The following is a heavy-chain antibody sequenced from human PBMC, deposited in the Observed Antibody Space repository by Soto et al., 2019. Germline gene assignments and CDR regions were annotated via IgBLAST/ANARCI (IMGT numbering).Heavy chain of an antibody. V-gene: IGHV4-59*01. J-gene: IGHJ5*02. D-gene: IGHD1-1*01. CDR3: ARGERESGGRGAWFDT. CDR2: IYYSGST. CDR1: GGSISSYY. Sequence: PSETLSLTCTVSGGSISSYYWSWIRQPPGKGLEWIGYIYYSGSTNDNPSLKSRVTISVDTSKNQSSLKLSSVTAADTAVDYCARGERESGGRGAWFDTWGQGALVTVSS.